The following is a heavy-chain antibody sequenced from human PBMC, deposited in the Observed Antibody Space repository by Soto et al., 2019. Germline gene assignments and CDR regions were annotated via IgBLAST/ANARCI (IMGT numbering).Heavy chain of an antibody. D-gene: IGHD6-13*01. J-gene: IGHJ3*02. V-gene: IGHV2-5*02. CDR2: VYWDDDK. Sequence: QITLKESGPTLVKPTQTLTLTCTFSGFSLSTSGVGVGWIRQPPGKALEWLALVYWDDDKRYSPSLKSRVTITTDTSKNQVVFTMTSMDPVDTATYYCAHSSWLAHSSSWDIRGQGTMVTVSP. CDR1: GFSLSTSGVG. CDR3: AHSSWLAHSSSWDI.